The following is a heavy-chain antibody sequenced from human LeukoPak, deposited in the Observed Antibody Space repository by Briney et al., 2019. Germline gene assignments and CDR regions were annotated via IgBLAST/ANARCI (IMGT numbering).Heavy chain of an antibody. CDR2: IKQDGSEK. CDR3: ARDSDDILTGYALWDY. CDR1: GFTFSSYW. D-gene: IGHD3-9*01. J-gene: IGHJ4*02. Sequence: GGSLSLSCAASGFTFSSYWMSWVRQAPGKGLEWVANIKQDGSEKYYVDSVKGRFTISRDNAKNSLYLQMNSLRAEDTAVYYCARDSDDILTGYALWDYWGQGTLVTVSS. V-gene: IGHV3-7*03.